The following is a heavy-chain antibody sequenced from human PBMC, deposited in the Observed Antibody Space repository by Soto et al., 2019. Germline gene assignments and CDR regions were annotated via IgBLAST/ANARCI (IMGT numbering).Heavy chain of an antibody. J-gene: IGHJ5*02. Sequence: PSETLSLTCTVSGGSISSDSYYWGWIRQRPGKGLEWFGYIYYTGSPYYNPSLKSRLTISVDTSKNQFSLKLTSVTAADTAVYYCARRRYSIGWSTNWFDPWGQVPRSPSPQ. CDR3: ARRRYSIGWSTNWFDP. D-gene: IGHD6-19*01. CDR1: GGSISSDSYY. CDR2: IYYTGSP. V-gene: IGHV4-39*01.